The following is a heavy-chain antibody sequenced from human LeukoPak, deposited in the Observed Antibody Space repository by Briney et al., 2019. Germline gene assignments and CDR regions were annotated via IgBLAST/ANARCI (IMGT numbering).Heavy chain of an antibody. CDR2: INHSGST. V-gene: IGHV4-34*01. J-gene: IGHJ6*02. CDR1: GGSFSGYY. Sequence: KPSEPLSLTCAVYGGSFSGYYWSWIREPPGNGLKWIGEINHSGSTNYNPSLKSRVTISVDTSKNQFSLKLSSVTAADTAVYYCASNDSSGRYYYYGMDVWGQGTTVTVSS. CDR3: ASNDSSGRYYYYGMDV. D-gene: IGHD3-22*01.